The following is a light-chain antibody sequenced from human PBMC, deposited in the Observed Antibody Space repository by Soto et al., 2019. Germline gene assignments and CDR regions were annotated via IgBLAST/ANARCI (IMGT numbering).Light chain of an antibody. CDR2: DAS. Sequence: DMQMTQDRSCVSAYVGVRVTITCLASQNINNYLNWYQQKPGRAPKLLIYDASNLEAGVPSRLRGSGSGTDFTFTMSRRQPDDIATSYCQPYDHVPAIGQGTRLEFK. CDR3: QPYDHVPA. J-gene: IGKJ5*01. V-gene: IGKV1-33*01. CDR1: QNINNY.